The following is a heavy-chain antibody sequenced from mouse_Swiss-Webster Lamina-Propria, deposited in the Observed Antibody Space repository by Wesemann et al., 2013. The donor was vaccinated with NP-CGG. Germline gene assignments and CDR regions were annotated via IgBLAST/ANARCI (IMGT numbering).Heavy chain of an antibody. V-gene: IGHV3-1*01. CDR3: ARAGSNYWYFDV. CDR2: ISYSGST. D-gene: IGHD2-5*01. Sequence: IRHFPGNILEWMGYISYSGSTNYNPSLKSRISITHDTSKNHFFLKLNSVTTEDTATYYCARAGSNYWYFDVWGAGTTVTVSS. J-gene: IGHJ1*01.